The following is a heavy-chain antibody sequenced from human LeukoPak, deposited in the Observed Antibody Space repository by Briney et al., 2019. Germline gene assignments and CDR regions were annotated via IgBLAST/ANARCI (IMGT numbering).Heavy chain of an antibody. J-gene: IGHJ2*01. D-gene: IGHD4-11*01. CDR1: GYTFTYYY. CDR3: ARGGPSPTTVTSNWHFDL. Sequence: AAVKVSCKASGYTFTYYYMHWVQQAPGQGLEWMGWIDPNSGGTKYAQRFQGRVTMTRDTSITTAYMELSRLRSDDTAVYYCARGGPSPTTVTSNWHFDLWGRGSLVTVSS. V-gene: IGHV1-2*02. CDR2: IDPNSGGT.